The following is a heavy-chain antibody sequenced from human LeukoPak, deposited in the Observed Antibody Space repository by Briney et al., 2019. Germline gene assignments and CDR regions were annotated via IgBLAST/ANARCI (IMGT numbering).Heavy chain of an antibody. D-gene: IGHD3-9*01. Sequence: GGSLRLSCAASGFTFGSYAMHWVRQAPGKGLEWVAVISYDGSNKYYADSVKGRFTISRDNSKNTLYLQMNSLRAEDTAVYYCARVSGYYDILTGYMDYWGQGTLVTVSS. CDR3: ARVSGYYDILTGYMDY. CDR1: GFTFGSYA. J-gene: IGHJ4*02. CDR2: ISYDGSNK. V-gene: IGHV3-30-3*01.